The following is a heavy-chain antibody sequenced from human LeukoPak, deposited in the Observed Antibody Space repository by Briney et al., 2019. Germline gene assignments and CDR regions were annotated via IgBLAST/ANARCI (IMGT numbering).Heavy chain of an antibody. CDR1: GYTFTSYG. CDR3: ASGSPSCSSTSCFAY. D-gene: IGHD2-2*01. J-gene: IGHJ4*02. V-gene: IGHV1-18*01. CDR2: ISAYNGNT. Sequence: ASVKVSCKASGYTFTSYGISWVRQAPGQGLEWMGWISAYNGNTNYAQKLQGRVTMTTDTSTSTAYMELRSLRSDDTAVYYCASGSPSCSSTSCFAYWGQGTLVTVSS.